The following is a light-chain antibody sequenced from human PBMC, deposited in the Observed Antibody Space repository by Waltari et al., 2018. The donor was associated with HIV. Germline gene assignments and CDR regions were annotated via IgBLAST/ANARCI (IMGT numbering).Light chain of an antibody. CDR2: EVT. J-gene: IGLJ2*01. Sequence: QSALTQPASVSGSPGPSITISCPGTTSDVGGYDSVSWYQQHPGKAPKLMIFEVTHRPSGVSHRFSGSKSGNTASLTISGLQAEDEADYYCTSYRSGSTLVVGGGTKVTVL. V-gene: IGLV2-14*01. CDR1: TSDVGGYDS. CDR3: TSYRSGSTLV.